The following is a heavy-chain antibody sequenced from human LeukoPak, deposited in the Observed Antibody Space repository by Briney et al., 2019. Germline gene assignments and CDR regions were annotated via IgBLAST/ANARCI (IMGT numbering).Heavy chain of an antibody. CDR2: IKQDGSEK. CDR3: ARDSKIFGVALGAFDI. J-gene: IGHJ3*02. D-gene: IGHD3-3*01. V-gene: IGHV3-7*01. CDR1: GFTFSSYW. Sequence: GGSLRLSCAASGFTFSSYWMSWVRQAPGKGLEWVANIKQDGSEKYYVDSVKGRFTISRDNAKNSLYLQMNSLRAEDTAVYYCARDSKIFGVALGAFDIWGQGTMVTVSS.